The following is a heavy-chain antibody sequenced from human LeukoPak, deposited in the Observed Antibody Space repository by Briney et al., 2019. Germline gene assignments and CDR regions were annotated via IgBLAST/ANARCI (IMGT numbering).Heavy chain of an antibody. V-gene: IGHV3-7*03. CDR3: ARDPGLYSSSSLIDY. CDR2: IKQDGSEK. D-gene: IGHD6-6*01. J-gene: IGHJ4*02. Sequence: GGSLRLSCAASGFTFSSYWMSWVRQAPGKGLEWVANIKQDGSEKNYVDSVKGRFTISRDNAKNSLYLQMNSLRAGDTAVYYCARDPGLYSSSSLIDYWGQGTLVTVSS. CDR1: GFTFSSYW.